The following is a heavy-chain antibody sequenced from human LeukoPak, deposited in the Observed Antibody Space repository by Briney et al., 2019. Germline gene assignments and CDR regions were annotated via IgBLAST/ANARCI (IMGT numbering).Heavy chain of an antibody. CDR3: ATAPPSYAPDY. Sequence: GGSLRLSCAASGFTFSNAWMNWVRQAPGKGLEWVGHIKSKTDGGTTDYAAPVKGRFAISRDDSKNTLYLHMNSLKTEDTAVYYCATAPPSYAPDYWGQGTLVTVSS. D-gene: IGHD3-16*01. V-gene: IGHV3-15*07. CDR1: GFTFSNAW. CDR2: IKSKTDGGTT. J-gene: IGHJ4*02.